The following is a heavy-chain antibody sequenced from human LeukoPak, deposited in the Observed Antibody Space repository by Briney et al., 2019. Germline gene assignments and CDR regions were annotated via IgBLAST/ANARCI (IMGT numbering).Heavy chain of an antibody. CDR1: GYSVSSGYY. V-gene: IGHV4-38-2*01. D-gene: IGHD3-9*01. CDR3: ARLTLRYSVIDY. Sequence: KSSETLSLTCAVSGYSVSSGYYWGWIRQPPGKGLEWIGSIYHSGSTYYNPSLKSRVTISVDTSKNQFSLKLSSVTAADTAVYYCARLTLRYSVIDYWGQGTLVTVSS. J-gene: IGHJ4*02. CDR2: IYHSGST.